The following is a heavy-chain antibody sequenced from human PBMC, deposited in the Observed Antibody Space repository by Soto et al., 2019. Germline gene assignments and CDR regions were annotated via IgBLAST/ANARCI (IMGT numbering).Heavy chain of an antibody. D-gene: IGHD3-22*01. V-gene: IGHV1-18*01. CDR3: ARDRSLVNYYDSTFFDY. CDR1: GYTFTSYG. Sequence: GASVKVSCEASGYTFTSYGISWVRQAPGQGLEWMGWISAYNGNTNYAQKLQGRVTMTTDTSTSTAYMELRSLRSDDTAVYYCARDRSLVNYYDSTFFDYWGQGTLVTVSS. J-gene: IGHJ4*02. CDR2: ISAYNGNT.